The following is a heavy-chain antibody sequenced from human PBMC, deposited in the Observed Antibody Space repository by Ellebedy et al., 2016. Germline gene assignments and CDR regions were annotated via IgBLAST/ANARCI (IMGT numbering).Heavy chain of an antibody. CDR2: IWDDGSHK. Sequence: GGSLRLSXAASGFTFSLYGMHWVRQAPGKGLEWVAVIWDDGSHKYYRDSVKGRFTISRDNSTNTLYLQMNNLRAEDTAVYYCARHGSSSSSIDYWGEGTLVTVSS. V-gene: IGHV3-33*01. J-gene: IGHJ4*02. D-gene: IGHD6-6*01. CDR3: ARHGSSSSSIDY. CDR1: GFTFSLYG.